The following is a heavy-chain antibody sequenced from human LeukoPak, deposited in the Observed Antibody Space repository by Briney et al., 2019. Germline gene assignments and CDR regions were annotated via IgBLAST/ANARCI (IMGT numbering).Heavy chain of an antibody. V-gene: IGHV1-69*13. CDR1: GGTFSSYA. Sequence: SVKVSCKASGGTFSSYAISWVRQAPGQGLEWMGGIIPIFGTANYAQKFQGRVTITADESTSTAYMELSSLRSEDTAVYYCARLGVVPAALDFQHWGQGTLVTVSS. J-gene: IGHJ1*01. CDR2: IIPIFGTA. D-gene: IGHD2-2*01. CDR3: ARLGVVPAALDFQH.